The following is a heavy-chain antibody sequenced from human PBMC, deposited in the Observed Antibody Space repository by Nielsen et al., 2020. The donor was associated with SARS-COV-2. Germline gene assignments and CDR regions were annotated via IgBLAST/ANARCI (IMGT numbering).Heavy chain of an antibody. V-gene: IGHV3-23*01. Sequence: GGSLRLSCAASGFTFSSYAMSWVRQAPGKGLEWVSAISGSGGSTYYADSAKGRFTISRDNSQSTLYLQMNGLRAEDTAVYYCAKGSENYYFLDFWGQGTLVTVSS. CDR3: AKGSENYYFLDF. D-gene: IGHD2/OR15-2a*01. CDR1: GFTFSSYA. J-gene: IGHJ4*02. CDR2: ISGSGGST.